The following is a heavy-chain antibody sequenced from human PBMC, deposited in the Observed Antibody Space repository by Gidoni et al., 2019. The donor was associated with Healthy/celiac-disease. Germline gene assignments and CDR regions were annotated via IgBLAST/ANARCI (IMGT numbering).Heavy chain of an antibody. CDR2: INHSGST. D-gene: IGHD5-12*01. J-gene: IGHJ4*02. CDR3: ARGRIIGRDGYNSGYFEY. CDR1: GGSFSGYY. V-gene: IGHV4-34*01. Sequence: QVQLQQWGAGLFQPSETLSLTCAVYGGSFSGYYWSWIRQPPGKGLEWIGEINHSGSTNYNPSLKSRVTISVDTSKNQFSLKLSSVTAADTAVYYCARGRIIGRDGYNSGYFEYWGQGTLVTVSS.